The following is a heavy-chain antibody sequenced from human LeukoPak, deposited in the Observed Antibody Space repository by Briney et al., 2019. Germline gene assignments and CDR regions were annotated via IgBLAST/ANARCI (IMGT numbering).Heavy chain of an antibody. D-gene: IGHD2-15*01. V-gene: IGHV4-34*01. CDR1: GGSFSGYY. CDR2: INHSGST. CDR3: ATEPGYCSGGRCYGGWFDP. J-gene: IGHJ5*02. Sequence: PSETLSLTCAVYGGSFSGYYWSWIRQTPGKGLEWIGEINHSGSTNYNPSLKSRVTISVDTSKDQFSLKLSSVTAADTAVYYCATEPGYCSGGRCYGGWFDPWGQGTLVTVSS.